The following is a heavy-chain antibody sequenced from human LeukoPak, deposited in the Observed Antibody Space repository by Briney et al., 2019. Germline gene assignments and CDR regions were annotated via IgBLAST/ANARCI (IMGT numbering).Heavy chain of an antibody. Sequence: GGSLRLSCAASGFTFSSYAMNWVRQAPGKGLEWVSAISGSGGSTYYADSVKGRFTISRDNSKNTLYLQMNSLRAEDTAVYYCAKAGDSGSRPRWFDPWGQGTLVTVSS. V-gene: IGHV3-23*01. D-gene: IGHD1-26*01. J-gene: IGHJ5*02. CDR1: GFTFSSYA. CDR2: ISGSGGST. CDR3: AKAGDSGSRPRWFDP.